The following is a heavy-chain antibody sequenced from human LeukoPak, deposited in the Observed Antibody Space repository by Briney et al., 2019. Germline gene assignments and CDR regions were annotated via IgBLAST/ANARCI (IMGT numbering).Heavy chain of an antibody. D-gene: IGHD4-17*01. V-gene: IGHV3-30*18. CDR2: MSYDGSNK. CDR1: GFTFSSYG. Sequence: GGSLRLSCAASGFTFSSYGMHWVRQAPGKGLEGVAVMSYDGSNKYYADSVKGRFTISRDNSKNTLYLQMNSLRAEDTAVYYCAKSDPKTTVTLTSGDYWGQGTLVTVSS. CDR3: AKSDPKTTVTLTSGDY. J-gene: IGHJ4*02.